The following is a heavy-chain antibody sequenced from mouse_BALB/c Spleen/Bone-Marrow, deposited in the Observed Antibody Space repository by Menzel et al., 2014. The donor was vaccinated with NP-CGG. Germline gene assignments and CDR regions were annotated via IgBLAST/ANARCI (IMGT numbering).Heavy chain of an antibody. CDR3: SSPYGNYGAWFAY. J-gene: IGHJ3*01. Sequence: VQLQQSGPELVKPGASVKISCKASGYTFTDHNMHWVKQSHGKSLEWIGYIYPYNGGTAYNQEFKSKATLTVDNSSSTAYMELRSLTSEDSAVYYCSSPYGNYGAWFAYWGQGTLVTVSA. V-gene: IGHV1S29*02. CDR1: GYTFTDHN. D-gene: IGHD2-1*01. CDR2: IYPYNGGT.